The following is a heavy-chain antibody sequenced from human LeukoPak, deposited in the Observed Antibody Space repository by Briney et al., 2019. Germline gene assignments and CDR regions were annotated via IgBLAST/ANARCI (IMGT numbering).Heavy chain of an antibody. J-gene: IGHJ4*02. D-gene: IGHD5-24*01. Sequence: GGSLRLSCAASGFTFSSYGMHWVGQAPGKGLEWVAVISYDGSNKYYADSVKGRFTISRDNSKNTLYLQMNSLRAEDTAVYYCAKDLGRRDGYNDYWGQGTLVTVSS. CDR2: ISYDGSNK. CDR3: AKDLGRRDGYNDY. CDR1: GFTFSSYG. V-gene: IGHV3-30*18.